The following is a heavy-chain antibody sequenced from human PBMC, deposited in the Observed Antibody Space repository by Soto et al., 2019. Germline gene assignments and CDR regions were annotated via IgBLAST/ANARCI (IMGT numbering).Heavy chain of an antibody. V-gene: IGHV1-3*01. D-gene: IGHD6-13*01. CDR2: INAGNGNT. CDR1: GYTFTSYA. Sequence: QVQLVQSGAEVKKPGASVKVSCKASGYTFTSYAMHWVRQAPGQRLEWMGWINAGNGNTKYSQEFQGRVTITRDTSASTAYMELSSLRSEDTAVYYCARDRMPLYSSSWITNWFDPWGQGTLVTVSS. CDR3: ARDRMPLYSSSWITNWFDP. J-gene: IGHJ5*02.